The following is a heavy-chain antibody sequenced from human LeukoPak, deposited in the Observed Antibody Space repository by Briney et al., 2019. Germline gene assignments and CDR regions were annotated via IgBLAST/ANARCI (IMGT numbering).Heavy chain of an antibody. V-gene: IGHV3-7*01. CDR1: GFTFSNNL. CDR3: AGYGY. CDR2: IKQDGSEK. J-gene: IGHJ4*02. D-gene: IGHD3-16*01. Sequence: GGSLRLSCAASGFTFSNNLMNWVRQAPGKGLEWVANIKQDGSEKFYVDSVKGRFTFSRDNAKNSLYLQMNSLRPDDTAVYYCAGYGYWGQGTLVTVSS.